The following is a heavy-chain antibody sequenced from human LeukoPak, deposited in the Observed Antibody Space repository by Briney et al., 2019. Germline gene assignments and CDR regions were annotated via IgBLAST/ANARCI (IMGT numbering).Heavy chain of an antibody. J-gene: IGHJ6*03. CDR2: ISGSGGST. V-gene: IGHV3-23*01. CDR3: AARGSLRGYYYYYMDV. CDR1: GFTFSSYA. Sequence: QPGGSLRLSCAASGFTFSSYAMSWVRQAPGKGLVLVSAISGSGGSTYYADSVKGRFTISRDNSKNTLYLQMNSLRAEDTAVYYCAARGSLRGYYYYYMDVWGKGTTVTVSS. D-gene: IGHD3-16*01.